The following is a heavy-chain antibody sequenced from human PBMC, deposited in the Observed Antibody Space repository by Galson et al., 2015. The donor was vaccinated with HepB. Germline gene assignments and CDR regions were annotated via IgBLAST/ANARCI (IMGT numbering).Heavy chain of an antibody. D-gene: IGHD6-19*01. CDR3: ARDDHSSGWDFDY. CDR1: GYTFTSYA. J-gene: IGHJ4*02. CDR2: INAGNGNT. Sequence: SVKVSCKASGYTFTSYAMHWVRQAPGQRLEWMGWINAGNGNTKYSQKFQGRVTITRDTSASTAHMELSSLRSEDTAVYYCARDDHSSGWDFDYWGQGTPVTVSS. V-gene: IGHV1-3*01.